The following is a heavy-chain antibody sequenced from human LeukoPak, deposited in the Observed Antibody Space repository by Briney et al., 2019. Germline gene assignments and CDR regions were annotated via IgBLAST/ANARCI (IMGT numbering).Heavy chain of an antibody. Sequence: ASVKVSCKASGYTFTGYYIHWVRQAPGQGLEWMGWINPNTGDTNYAQKFQGRVTMTRDTSISTAYMELSRLRSDDTAVYYCARDRGLLVVVPAAGFDPWGQGTLVTVSS. J-gene: IGHJ5*02. D-gene: IGHD2-2*01. CDR2: INPNTGDT. CDR3: ARDRGLLVVVPAAGFDP. CDR1: GYTFTGYY. V-gene: IGHV1-2*02.